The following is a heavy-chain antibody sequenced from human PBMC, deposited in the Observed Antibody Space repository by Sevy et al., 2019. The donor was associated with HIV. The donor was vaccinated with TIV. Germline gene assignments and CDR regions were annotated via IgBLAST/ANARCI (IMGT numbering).Heavy chain of an antibody. CDR3: ARAGGLVDQGSDF. CDR2: MNPNSGNI. CDR1: GYTFSSYD. V-gene: IGHV1-8*01. D-gene: IGHD1-26*01. J-gene: IGHJ4*02. Sequence: ASVKVSCKASGYTFSSYDINWVRQATGQGLEWMGWMNPNSGNIDYAQKFQGRVTMTRDTSISTVYMELSSLRSEDTAVYYCARAGGLVDQGSDFWGQGTLVTVSS.